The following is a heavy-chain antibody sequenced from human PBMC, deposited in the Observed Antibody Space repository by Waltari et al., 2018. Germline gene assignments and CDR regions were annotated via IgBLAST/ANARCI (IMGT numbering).Heavy chain of an antibody. V-gene: IGHV1-18*01. CDR1: GYTFTSYG. J-gene: IGHJ4*02. D-gene: IGHD3-10*01. CDR3: ASESGDYYGSGSYSL. CDR2: INPYNGNT. Sequence: QVQLVQSGAEVKKPGASVKVSCKASGYTFTSYGISWVRQAPGQGLEWMGWINPYNGNTKYIERLQGRVTITADKSTSTAYMELSSLRSEDTAVYYCASESGDYYGSGSYSLWGQGTLVTVSS.